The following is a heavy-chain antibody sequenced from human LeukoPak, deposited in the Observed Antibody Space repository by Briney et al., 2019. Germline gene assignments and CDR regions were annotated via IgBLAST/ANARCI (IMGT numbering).Heavy chain of an antibody. CDR1: GFTFDDYA. D-gene: IGHD3-16*01. CDR2: ISGDGGST. Sequence: GSLRLSCAASGFTFDDYAMHWVRQAPGKGLEWVSLISGDGGSTYYADSVKGRFTISRDNSKNSLYLQMNSLRTEDTALYYCAKDSVFMITFGGDDYFDYWGQGTLATVSS. CDR3: AKDSVFMITFGGDDYFDY. V-gene: IGHV3-43*02. J-gene: IGHJ4*02.